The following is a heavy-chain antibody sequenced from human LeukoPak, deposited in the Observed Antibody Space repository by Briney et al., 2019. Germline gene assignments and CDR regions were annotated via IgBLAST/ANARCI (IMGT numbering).Heavy chain of an antibody. CDR2: ISWNSGSI. Sequence: PGGSLRLSCAASGCTFDDYALHWVRQAPGKGLEWVSGISWNSGSIGYADSVKGRFTISRDNAKNSLYLQMNSLRAEDTALYYCAKDGTAGMTLEYFQHWGQGTLVTVSS. CDR1: GCTFDDYA. V-gene: IGHV3-9*01. J-gene: IGHJ1*01. CDR3: AKDGTAGMTLEYFQH. D-gene: IGHD6-19*01.